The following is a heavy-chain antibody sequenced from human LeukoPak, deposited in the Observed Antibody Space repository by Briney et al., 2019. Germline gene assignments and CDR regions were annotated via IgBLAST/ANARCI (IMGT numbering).Heavy chain of an antibody. D-gene: IGHD3-10*01. J-gene: IGHJ6*02. Sequence: HAASVKVSCKASGYTFTSYYMHWVRQAPGQGLEWMGIINPSGGSTSYAQKFQGRVTMTRDTSTSTAYMELRSLRSDDTAVYYCARARIVYGSGSPSLYYYYYGMDVWGQGTTVTVSS. CDR3: ARARIVYGSGSPSLYYYYYGMDV. CDR1: GYTFTSYY. V-gene: IGHV1-46*01. CDR2: INPSGGST.